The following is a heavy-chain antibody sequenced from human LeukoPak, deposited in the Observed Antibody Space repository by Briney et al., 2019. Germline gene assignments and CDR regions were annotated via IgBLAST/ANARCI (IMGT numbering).Heavy chain of an antibody. Sequence: SSGTLSLTCAVSGGSISSGGYSWSWIRQPPGQGLEWIGYIYHSGSTYYNPSLKSRVTISVDRSKNQFSLKLSSVTAADTAVYYCARVDTAKGGYDYWGQGTLVTVSS. CDR2: IYHSGST. V-gene: IGHV4-30-2*01. CDR1: GGSISSGGYS. CDR3: ARVDTAKGGYDY. D-gene: IGHD5-24*01. J-gene: IGHJ4*02.